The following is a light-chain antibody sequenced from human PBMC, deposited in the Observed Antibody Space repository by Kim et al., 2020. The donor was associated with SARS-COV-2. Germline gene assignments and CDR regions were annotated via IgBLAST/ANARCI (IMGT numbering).Light chain of an antibody. J-gene: IGKJ4*01. CDR3: QQYGSSPR. CDR2: GAS. V-gene: IGKV3-20*01. Sequence: LSPWDRATLSCRARQSVSSNYLAWYQQKPGQTPRLLIYGASSRATGIPDRFSGSGSGTDFTLTISRLEPEDFAVYYCQQYGSSPRFGGGTKVDIK. CDR1: QSVSSNY.